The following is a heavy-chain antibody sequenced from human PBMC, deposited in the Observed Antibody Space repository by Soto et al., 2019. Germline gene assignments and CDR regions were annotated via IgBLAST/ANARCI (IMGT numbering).Heavy chain of an antibody. CDR3: AITTTVTTLAFDY. D-gene: IGHD4-17*01. V-gene: IGHV4-59*01. J-gene: IGHJ4*02. Sequence: SETLSLTCTVSGGSISSYYWSWIRQPPGKGLEWIGYIYYSGSTNYNPSLKSRVTISVDTSKNQFSLKLSSVTAADTAVYYCAITTTVTTLAFDYWGQGTLVTVSS. CDR2: IYYSGST. CDR1: GGSISSYY.